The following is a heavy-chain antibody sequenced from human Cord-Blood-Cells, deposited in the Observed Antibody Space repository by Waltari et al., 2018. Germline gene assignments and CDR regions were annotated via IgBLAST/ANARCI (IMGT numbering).Heavy chain of an antibody. J-gene: IGHJ2*01. CDR2: IIPTFGTA. D-gene: IGHD3-10*01. CDR1: GGTFSTYD. Sequence: QVQLVQSGAEVKKPASSVKVSCNASGGTFSTYDIIRGLPAPGQGLEWMGGIIPTFGTANYAQKFQGRVTITADESTSTAYIELSSLRPEDTAVYYCARARAGVGPVVAWYFDLWGRGTLVTVSS. V-gene: IGHV1-69*01. CDR3: ARARAGVGPVVAWYFDL.